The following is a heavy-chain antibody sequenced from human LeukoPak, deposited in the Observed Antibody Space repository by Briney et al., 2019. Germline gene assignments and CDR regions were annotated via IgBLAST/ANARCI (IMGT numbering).Heavy chain of an antibody. J-gene: IGHJ4*02. V-gene: IGHV1-2*02. CDR3: ARGAPTINRLFDS. Sequence: ASVKVSCKASGYTFTGYYMHWVRQAPGQGLEWMGWINPNSGGTNYAQKFQGRVTMTRDTSISTAYMELSRLRSDDTAVYYCARGAPTINRLFDSWGQGTLVTVSS. CDR2: INPNSGGT. D-gene: IGHD5-12*01. CDR1: GYTFTGYY.